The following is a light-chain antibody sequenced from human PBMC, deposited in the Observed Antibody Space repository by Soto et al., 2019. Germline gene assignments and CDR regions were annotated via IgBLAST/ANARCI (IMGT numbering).Light chain of an antibody. Sequence: EIVLTQSPGTLSLSPGERATLSCRASQSVASRNLAWYQQKSGQAPRLLIYGASSRAIHTPDRFSGSGSGTDFTLTISGLEPEDFAXYYCQHFGNSLWTFGQGTKVEI. V-gene: IGKV3-20*01. CDR2: GAS. J-gene: IGKJ1*01. CDR1: QSVASRN. CDR3: QHFGNSLWT.